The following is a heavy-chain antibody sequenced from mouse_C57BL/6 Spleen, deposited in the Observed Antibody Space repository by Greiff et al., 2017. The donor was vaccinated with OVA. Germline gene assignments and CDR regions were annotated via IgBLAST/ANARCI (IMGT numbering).Heavy chain of an antibody. Sequence: DVHLVESGGGLVQPGGSLSLSCAASGFTFTDYYMSWVRQPPGKALEWLGFIRNKANGYTTEYSASVKGRFTISRDNSQSILYLQMNALRAEDSATYYCASLYYYGSSYWYFDVWGTGTTVTVSS. V-gene: IGHV7-3*01. CDR3: ASLYYYGSSYWYFDV. CDR1: GFTFTDYY. J-gene: IGHJ1*03. D-gene: IGHD1-1*01. CDR2: IRNKANGYTT.